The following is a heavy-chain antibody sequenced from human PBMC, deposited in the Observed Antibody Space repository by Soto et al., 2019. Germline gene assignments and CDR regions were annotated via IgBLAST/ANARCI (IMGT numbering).Heavy chain of an antibody. CDR1: GGSISSYY. CDR3: AGGSKGRYENYYGMDV. V-gene: IGHV4-59*01. D-gene: IGHD1-26*01. CDR2: IYYSGST. Sequence: SETLSLTCTVSGGSISSYYWSWIRQPPGKGLEWIGYIYYSGSTNYNPSLKSRVTISVDTSKNQFSLKLSSVTAADTAVYYCAGGSKGRYENYYGMDVWGQGTTVTVSS. J-gene: IGHJ6*02.